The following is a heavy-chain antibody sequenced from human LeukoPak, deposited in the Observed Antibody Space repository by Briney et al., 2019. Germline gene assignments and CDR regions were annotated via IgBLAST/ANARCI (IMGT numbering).Heavy chain of an antibody. CDR1: GFTFSSYS. J-gene: IGHJ6*02. CDR3: ARGNRWLVFYYYGMDV. Sequence: PGGSLRLSCAASGFTFSSYSMNWVRQAPGKGLEWVSYISSCSSTIYYADSVKGRFTISRDNAKNSLYLQMNSLRAEDTAVYYCARGNRWLVFYYYGMDVWGQGTTVTVSS. D-gene: IGHD6-19*01. CDR2: ISSCSSTI. V-gene: IGHV3-48*01.